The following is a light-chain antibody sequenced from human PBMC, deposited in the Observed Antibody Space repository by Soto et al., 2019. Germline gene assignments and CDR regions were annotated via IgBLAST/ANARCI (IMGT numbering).Light chain of an antibody. Sequence: EIVLTQSPATLSLSPGERATLSCRASQSVSSYLAWYQQKPGRAPRLLIYDASNRATGIPARFSGSGSGTDFTLTISSLEPEDFAVYYCQQRSNWPPTFGQGTRLELK. CDR1: QSVSSY. V-gene: IGKV3-11*01. J-gene: IGKJ5*01. CDR3: QQRSNWPPT. CDR2: DAS.